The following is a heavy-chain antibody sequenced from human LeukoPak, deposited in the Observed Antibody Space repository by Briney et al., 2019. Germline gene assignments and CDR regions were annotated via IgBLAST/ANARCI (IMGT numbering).Heavy chain of an antibody. Sequence: SETLSLTCNVSGGSITSYYWNWIRQPAGQGLEWIGRVYIGGTTNYNPSLKGRVTISLDTSKNHFSLKLTSVTAADTAVYYCARGRRHAGIAAAGTPDYWGQGTLVTVSS. V-gene: IGHV4-4*07. CDR1: GGSITSYY. CDR3: ARGRRHAGIAAAGTPDY. D-gene: IGHD6-13*01. CDR2: VYIGGTT. J-gene: IGHJ4*02.